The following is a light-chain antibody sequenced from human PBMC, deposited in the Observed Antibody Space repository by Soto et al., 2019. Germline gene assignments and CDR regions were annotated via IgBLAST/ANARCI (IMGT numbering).Light chain of an antibody. CDR3: SSFRSTNTVV. CDR1: SSDVGTYNL. V-gene: IGLV2-14*02. J-gene: IGLJ2*01. CDR2: EVS. Sequence: QSALAQPASVSGSPEQSVTISCTGTSSDVGTYNLVSWYQQHPGKAPKLIIYEVSDRPSGVSNRFSGSKSGNTASLTISGLQAEDEADYYCSSFRSTNTVVFGGGTKLTVL.